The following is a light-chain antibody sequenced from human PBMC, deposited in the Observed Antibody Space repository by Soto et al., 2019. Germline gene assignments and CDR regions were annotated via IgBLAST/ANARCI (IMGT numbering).Light chain of an antibody. CDR1: SSDVGSYNL. J-gene: IGLJ2*01. CDR3: CSYAGSSTVV. V-gene: IGLV2-23*01. CDR2: EGS. Sequence: QSALTQPASVSGSPGQSITISCTETSSDVGSYNLVSWYQQHPGKAPKLMIYEGSKRPSGVSHRFSGSKSGNTASLTISGLQAEDEADYYCCSYAGSSTVVFGGGTKLTVL.